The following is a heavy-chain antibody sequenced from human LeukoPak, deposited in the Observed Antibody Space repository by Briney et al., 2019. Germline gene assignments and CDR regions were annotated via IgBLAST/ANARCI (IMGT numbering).Heavy chain of an antibody. V-gene: IGHV3-53*01. J-gene: IGHJ2*01. Sequence: PGGSLRLSCAASGFNVSSNYMSWVRQAPGKGLEWVSVIYSGGSTYYADSVKGRFTISRDNSKNTLYLQMNSLRAEDTAVYYCARDSFGSWYFDLWGRGTLVTVSS. CDR3: ARDSFGSWYFDL. CDR1: GFNVSSNY. D-gene: IGHD3-10*01. CDR2: IYSGGST.